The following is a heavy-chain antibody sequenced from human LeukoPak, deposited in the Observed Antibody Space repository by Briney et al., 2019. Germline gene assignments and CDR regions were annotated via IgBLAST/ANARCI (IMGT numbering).Heavy chain of an antibody. CDR3: ARVGSSGYSSDY. Sequence: GGSLRLSCAASGFTFSSYWMHWVRQAPGKGLVWVSRINSDGSSTTYADSVKGRFTISRDNAKNSLYLQMNSLRAEDTAVYYCARVGSSGYSSDYWGQGTLVTVSS. D-gene: IGHD3-22*01. V-gene: IGHV3-74*01. CDR1: GFTFSSYW. CDR2: INSDGSST. J-gene: IGHJ4*02.